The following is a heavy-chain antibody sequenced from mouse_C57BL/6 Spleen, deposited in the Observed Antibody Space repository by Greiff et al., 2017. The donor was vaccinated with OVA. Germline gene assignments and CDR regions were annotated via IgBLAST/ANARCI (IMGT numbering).Heavy chain of an antibody. CDR2: IYPGSGST. V-gene: IGHV1-55*01. J-gene: IGHJ3*01. D-gene: IGHD2-4*01. Sequence: QVQLKQPGAELVKPGASVKMSCKASGYTFTSYWITWVKPRPGQGLEWIGDIYPGSGSTNYNEKFKSKATLTVDTSSSTAYMQLSSLTSEDSAVYYCARGDDYDSAWFAYWGQGTLVTVSA. CDR1: GYTFTSYW. CDR3: ARGDDYDSAWFAY.